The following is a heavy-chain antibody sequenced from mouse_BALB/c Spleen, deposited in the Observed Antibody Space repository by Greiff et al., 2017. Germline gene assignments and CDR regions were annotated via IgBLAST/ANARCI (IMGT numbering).Heavy chain of an antibody. CDR2: IDPANGNT. V-gene: IGHV14-3*02. CDR1: GFNIKDTY. Sequence: EVKLMESGAELVKPGASVKLSCTASGFNIKDTYMHWVKQRPEQGLEWIGRIDPANGNTKYDPKFQGKATITADTSSNTAYLQLSSLTSEDTAVYYCARGRYSFAYWGQGTLVTVSA. CDR3: ARGRYSFAY. D-gene: IGHD2-14*01. J-gene: IGHJ3*01.